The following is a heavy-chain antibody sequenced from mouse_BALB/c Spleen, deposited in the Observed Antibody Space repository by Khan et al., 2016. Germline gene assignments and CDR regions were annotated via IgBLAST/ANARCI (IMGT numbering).Heavy chain of an antibody. CDR3: SKDYDGFAY. CDR1: GFSLTGYG. D-gene: IGHD2-4*01. J-gene: IGHJ3*01. V-gene: IGHV2-6-7*01. CDR2: IWGDGRT. Sequence: VQLQESGPGLVAPSQSLSITCTVSGFSLTGYGVNWVRQPPGKGLEWLGKIWGDGRTDYYSALNSRVSISKDNSTSQDFLKMHNMLTDDTAKYYCSKDYDGFAYWGQGTLVIVSA.